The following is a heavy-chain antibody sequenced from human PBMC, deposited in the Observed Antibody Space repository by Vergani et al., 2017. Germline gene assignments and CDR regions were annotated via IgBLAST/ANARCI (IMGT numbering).Heavy chain of an antibody. CDR3: ARVVRGVHLFDY. V-gene: IGHV4-39*07. D-gene: IGHD3-10*01. CDR2: IYYSGST. Sequence: QLQLQESGPGLVKPSETLSLTCTVSGCSISSSSYYWGWIRQPPGKGLEWIGSIYYSGSTYYNPSLKSRVTISVDTSKNQFSLKLSSVTGADTAVDYCARVVRGVHLFDYWGQGTLVTVSS. J-gene: IGHJ4*02. CDR1: GCSISSSSYY.